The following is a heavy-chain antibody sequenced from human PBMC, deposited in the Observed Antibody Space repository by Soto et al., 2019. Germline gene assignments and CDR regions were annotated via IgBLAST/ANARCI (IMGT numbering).Heavy chain of an antibody. Sequence: GGSLRLSCAASGFTFSSFAMSWVRQAPGKGLEWVSDISGSGGSTYYADSVKGRLTISRDNSRNTLYLQLNSLRAEDTAVYYCAKALGIASRPGGYNWFDPGGQGTLVSVSS. CDR2: ISGSGGST. CDR3: AKALGIASRPGGYNWFDP. D-gene: IGHD6-6*01. J-gene: IGHJ5*02. CDR1: GFTFSSFA. V-gene: IGHV3-23*01.